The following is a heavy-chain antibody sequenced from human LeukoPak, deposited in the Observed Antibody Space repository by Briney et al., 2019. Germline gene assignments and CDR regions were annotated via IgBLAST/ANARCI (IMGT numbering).Heavy chain of an antibody. Sequence: SETLSLTCTVSGGSISSDSWSWIRQPPGKGLEWIGYISYIGSTNYNPSLKSRVTISIDTSKNQFSLKLSSVTAADTAVYFCARAYSSSWYFNWFDPWGQGTLVTVSS. CDR1: GGSISSDS. D-gene: IGHD6-13*01. V-gene: IGHV4-59*08. CDR2: ISYIGST. CDR3: ARAYSSSWYFNWFDP. J-gene: IGHJ5*02.